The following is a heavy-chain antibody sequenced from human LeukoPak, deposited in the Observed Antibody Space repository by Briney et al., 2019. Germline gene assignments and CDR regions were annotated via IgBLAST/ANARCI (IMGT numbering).Heavy chain of an antibody. D-gene: IGHD3-22*01. V-gene: IGHV3-48*01. CDR2: ITGSSSTI. CDR1: GFTFSSYN. Sequence: GGSLRLSCAASGFTFSSYNMNWVRQAPGKGLEWVSYITGSSSTIYYADSVKGRFTISRDNARNTLYLQMNSLRAEDTAVYYCARDRDFYYYDSSGPPDYWGQGTLVTVSS. J-gene: IGHJ4*02. CDR3: ARDRDFYYYDSSGPPDY.